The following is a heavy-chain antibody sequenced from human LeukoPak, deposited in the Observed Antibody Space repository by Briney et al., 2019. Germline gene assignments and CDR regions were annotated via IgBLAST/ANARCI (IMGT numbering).Heavy chain of an antibody. D-gene: IGHD2-15*01. J-gene: IGHJ3*02. V-gene: IGHV3-23*01. CDR1: GFTFSSYA. CDR2: ISGSGGST. CDR3: AKETVVVVAATPDAFDI. Sequence: GGSLGLSCAVSGFTFSSYAMSWVRQAPGKGLEWVSGISGSGGSTHYADSVKDRFTISRDNSKNTLYLQMNSLRAEDTAVYYCAKETVVVVAATPDAFDIWGQGTMVTVSS.